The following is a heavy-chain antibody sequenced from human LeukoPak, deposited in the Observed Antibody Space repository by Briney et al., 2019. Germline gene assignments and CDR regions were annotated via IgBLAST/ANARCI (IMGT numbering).Heavy chain of an antibody. D-gene: IGHD2-21*01. CDR3: TRVETQTYSFDY. CDR2: IRTKAYGGTT. V-gene: IGHV3-49*04. Sequence: GGSLRLSCTASGFTFGDYCMNWVRQAPGKGLEWVGFIRTKAYGGTTEYAASVKGRFTISRDDSKSIAYLQMNSLQTEHTAVYYCTRVETQTYSFDYWGQGTLVTVSS. CDR1: GFTFGDYC. J-gene: IGHJ4*02.